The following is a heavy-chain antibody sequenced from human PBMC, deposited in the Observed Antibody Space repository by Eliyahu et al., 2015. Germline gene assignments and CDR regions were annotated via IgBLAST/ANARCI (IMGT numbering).Heavy chain of an antibody. CDR1: GAPISSYY. V-gene: IGHV4-59*01. D-gene: IGHD5-24*01. CDR2: IYYSGST. J-gene: IGHJ4*02. Sequence: QVQLQESGPGLVKPSETLSLTCTVSGAPISSYYWSWIRQPPGKGLEWIGYIYYSGSTNYNPSLKSRVTISVDTSKNQFSLKLSSVTAADTAVYYCARAVEMATIFDYWGQGTLVTVSS. CDR3: ARAVEMATIFDY.